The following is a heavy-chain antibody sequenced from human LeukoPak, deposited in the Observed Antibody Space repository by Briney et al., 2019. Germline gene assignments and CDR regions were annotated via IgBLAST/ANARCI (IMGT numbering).Heavy chain of an antibody. CDR2: INPNSGGT. J-gene: IGHJ5*02. D-gene: IGHD3-3*01. CDR3: ARERFWSGYYSPWGELDP. CDR1: GYTFTGYY. Sequence: ASVKVSCKASGYTFTGYYMHWVRQAPGQGLEWMGWINPNSGGTNYAQKFQGWVTMTRDTSISTAYMELSRLRSDDTAVYYCARERFWSGYYSPWGELDPWGQGTLVTVSS. V-gene: IGHV1-2*04.